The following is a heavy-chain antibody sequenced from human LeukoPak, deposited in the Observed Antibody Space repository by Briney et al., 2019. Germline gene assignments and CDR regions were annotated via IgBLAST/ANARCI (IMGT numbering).Heavy chain of an antibody. CDR3: AKVAHYYGSGSHFDY. D-gene: IGHD3-10*01. CDR1: GFTFSSYG. CDR2: IRYDGSNK. Sequence: GGSLRLSCAASGFTFSSYGMHWVRQAPGKGLEWVAFIRYDGSNKYYADSVKGRFTISRDNSKNTLYLQMNSLRAEDTAVYYCAKVAHYYGSGSHFDYWGQGTLVTVSS. V-gene: IGHV3-30*02. J-gene: IGHJ4*02.